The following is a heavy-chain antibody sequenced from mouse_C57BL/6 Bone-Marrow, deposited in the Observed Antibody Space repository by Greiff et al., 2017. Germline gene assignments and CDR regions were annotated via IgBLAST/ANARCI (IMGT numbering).Heavy chain of an antibody. D-gene: IGHD3-2*02. CDR2: FHPYNDDT. Sequence: VKLQESGAELVKPGASVKMSCKASGYTFTTYPIEWMKQNHGKSLEWIGNFHPYNDDTKYNEKFKGKATLTVEKSSSTVYLELSRLTSDDSAVYYCARRDSSDPLAMDYWGQGTSVTVSS. J-gene: IGHJ4*01. CDR3: ARRDSSDPLAMDY. CDR1: GYTFTTYP. V-gene: IGHV1-47*01.